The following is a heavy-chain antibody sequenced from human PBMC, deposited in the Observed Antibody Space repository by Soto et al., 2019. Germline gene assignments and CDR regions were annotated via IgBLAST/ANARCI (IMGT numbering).Heavy chain of an antibody. CDR1: GFTFSSYW. J-gene: IGHJ4*02. CDR2: IKSKTDGGTT. D-gene: IGHD6-19*01. V-gene: IGHV3-15*07. Sequence: GGSLRLSCAASGFTFSSYWMHWVRQAPGKGLVWVSRIKSKTDGGTTDYAAPVKGRFIISRDDSTNTLYLQMNSLKTEDTAVYYCTTDFSSGWFFDYWGQGTLVTVSS. CDR3: TTDFSSGWFFDY.